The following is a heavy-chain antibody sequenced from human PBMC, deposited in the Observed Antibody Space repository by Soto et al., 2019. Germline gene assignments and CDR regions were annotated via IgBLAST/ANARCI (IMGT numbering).Heavy chain of an antibody. J-gene: IGHJ6*03. CDR2: TYYIGNT. Sequence: SETLSLTCTVSGGSISSDYWSWIRQSPGKGLQWIGYTYYIGNTNYNPSLESRVTISLDRSKNQFSLKMTSVTAADTAVYYCARSFYYMDVWGKGTTVTVSS. V-gene: IGHV4-59*01. CDR3: ARSFYYMDV. CDR1: GGSISSDY.